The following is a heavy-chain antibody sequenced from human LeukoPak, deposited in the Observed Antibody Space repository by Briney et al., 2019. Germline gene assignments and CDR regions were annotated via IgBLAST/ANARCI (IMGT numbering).Heavy chain of an antibody. CDR3: AKLTNSWFDP. J-gene: IGHJ5*02. Sequence: GGSLRLSCAASGFTFSNYDMHWVRQAPGKGLEWVTFILYDGSNEYYVDSVKGRFTISRDNSKNTLYLRMNSLRAEDTAVYYCAKLTNSWFDPWGQGTLVAVSS. CDR1: GFTFSNYD. V-gene: IGHV3-30*02. CDR2: ILYDGSNE. D-gene: IGHD2-2*01.